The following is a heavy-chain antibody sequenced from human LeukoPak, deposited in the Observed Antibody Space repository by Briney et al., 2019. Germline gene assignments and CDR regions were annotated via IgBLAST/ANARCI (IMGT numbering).Heavy chain of an antibody. CDR1: GYTFTGYY. D-gene: IGHD3-22*01. J-gene: IGHJ4*02. CDR3: ARSGSGYYYPPYDY. Sequence: ASVKVSCKASGYTFTGYYMHWVRQAPGQGLEWMGWINPNSGGTNYAQKFQGRVTMTRDTSISTAYMELSRLRSDDTAVYYCARSGSGYYYPPYDYWGRGTLVTVSS. CDR2: INPNSGGT. V-gene: IGHV1-2*02.